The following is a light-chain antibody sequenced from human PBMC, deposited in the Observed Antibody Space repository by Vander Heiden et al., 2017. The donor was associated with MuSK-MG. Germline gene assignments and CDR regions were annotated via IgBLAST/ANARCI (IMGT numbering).Light chain of an antibody. Sequence: QSALTQPRSVSGSPRQSVTISCTGSNSDVGAYHYVSWYQQHPGKAPKVIIYDVSNRPSGVPDLFSCSRSGNTASLTISGLQPEDEADYSCCAYGGIWMLGGGTKLTV. J-gene: IGLJ3*02. V-gene: IGLV2-11*01. CDR3: CAYGGIWM. CDR1: NSDVGAYHY. CDR2: DVS.